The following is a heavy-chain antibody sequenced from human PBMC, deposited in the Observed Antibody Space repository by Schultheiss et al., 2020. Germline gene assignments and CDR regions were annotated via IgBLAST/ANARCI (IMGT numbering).Heavy chain of an antibody. CDR3: AKDYYGSGTYYFSIDY. D-gene: IGHD3-10*01. Sequence: GGSLRLSCATSGFTFSSYAMHWVRQAPGKGLEWVAVISFDRSNKYYVDSVKGRFTISRDNSKNTLYLQMNSLRAEDTALYYCAKDYYGSGTYYFSIDYWGQGTLVTVSS. CDR1: GFTFSSYA. V-gene: IGHV3-30*18. J-gene: IGHJ4*02. CDR2: ISFDRSNK.